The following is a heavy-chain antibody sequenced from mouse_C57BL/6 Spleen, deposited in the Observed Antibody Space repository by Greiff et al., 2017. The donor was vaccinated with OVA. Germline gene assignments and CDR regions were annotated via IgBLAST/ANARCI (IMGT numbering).Heavy chain of an antibody. V-gene: IGHV3-6*01. CDR1: GYSITSGYY. J-gene: IGHJ2*01. CDR2: ISYDGSN. Sequence: EVKLMESGPGLVKPSQSLSLTCSVTGYSITSGYYWNWIRQFPGNKLEWMGYISYDGSNNYNPSLKNRISITRDTSKNQFFLKLNSVTTEDTATYYCARDGAYYSNYFDYWGQGTTLTVSS. D-gene: IGHD2-5*01. CDR3: ARDGAYYSNYFDY.